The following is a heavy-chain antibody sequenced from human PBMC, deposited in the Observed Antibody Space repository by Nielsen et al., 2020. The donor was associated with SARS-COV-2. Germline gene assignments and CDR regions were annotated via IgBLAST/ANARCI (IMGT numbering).Heavy chain of an antibody. CDR2: IYSGGST. CDR3: AKEKYGSGSRPYYYYGMDV. D-gene: IGHD3-10*01. J-gene: IGHJ6*02. Sequence: VRQAPGKGLEWVSVIYSGGSTYYADSVKGRFTISRDNSKNTLYLQMNSLRAEDTAVYYCAKEKYGSGSRPYYYYGMDVWGQGNPGHRLL. V-gene: IGHV3-53*01.